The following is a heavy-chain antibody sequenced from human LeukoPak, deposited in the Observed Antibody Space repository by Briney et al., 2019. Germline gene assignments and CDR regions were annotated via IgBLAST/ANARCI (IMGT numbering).Heavy chain of an antibody. CDR1: GVSFSGYY. J-gene: IGHJ4*02. Sequence: SETLSLTCAVYGVSFSGYYWSWIRQPPGKGLEWIGEINHSGSTNYNPSLKSRVTISVDTSKNQFSLKLSSVTAADTAVYYCARGLGYSSGWYRNYFDYWGQGTLVTVSS. V-gene: IGHV4-34*01. CDR3: ARGLGYSSGWYRNYFDY. CDR2: INHSGST. D-gene: IGHD6-19*01.